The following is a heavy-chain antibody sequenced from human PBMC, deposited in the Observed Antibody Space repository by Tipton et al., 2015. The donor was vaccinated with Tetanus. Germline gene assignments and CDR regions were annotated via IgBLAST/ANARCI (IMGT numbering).Heavy chain of an antibody. D-gene: IGHD3-10*01. J-gene: IGHJ4*02. CDR1: GGSVSSGSYY. CDR2: IYYSGST. Sequence: TLSLTCTVSGGSVSSGSYYWSWIRQPPGKGLEWIGYIYYSGSTNYNPSLKRRVTISVDTSKNQFSLKLSSVTAAGTAVYYCARGGFGELPDSWGQGTLATVSP. V-gene: IGHV4-61*01. CDR3: ARGGFGELPDS.